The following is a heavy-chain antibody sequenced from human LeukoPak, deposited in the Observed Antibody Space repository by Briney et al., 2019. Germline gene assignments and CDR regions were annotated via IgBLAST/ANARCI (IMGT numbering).Heavy chain of an antibody. CDR3: ARHRPGERRFDP. D-gene: IGHD3-16*01. Sequence: SETLSLTCAVSGGSIRNDYWSWIRQPPGEGLEWIAYINYSGSTNYNPSLESRVTISVDTSKNLFSLKFTSVTAADTAVYYCARHRPGERRFDPWGQGTLFTVSS. CDR1: GGSIRNDY. J-gene: IGHJ5*02. CDR2: INYSGST. V-gene: IGHV4-59*08.